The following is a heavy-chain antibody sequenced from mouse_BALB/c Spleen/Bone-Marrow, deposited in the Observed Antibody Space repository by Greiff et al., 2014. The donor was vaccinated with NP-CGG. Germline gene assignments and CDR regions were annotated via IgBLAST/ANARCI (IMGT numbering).Heavy chain of an antibody. D-gene: IGHD1-1*01. V-gene: IGHV5-17*02. CDR1: GFTFSSFG. J-gene: IGHJ2*01. CDR3: ARLRRYYGYFDY. Sequence: EVKLEESGGGLVQPGGSRKLSCAASGFTFSSFGTHWVRQAPEKGLEWVAYISSGSSTIYYADTVKGRFTISRDNPKNTLFLQMTSLRSEDTAMYYCARLRRYYGYFDYWGQGTTLTVSS. CDR2: ISSGSSTI.